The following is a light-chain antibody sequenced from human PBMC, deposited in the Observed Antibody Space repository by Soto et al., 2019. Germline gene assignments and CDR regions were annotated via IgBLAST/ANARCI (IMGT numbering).Light chain of an antibody. CDR2: AAS. CDR3: QQYDNLPPKVT. CDR1: QDIKQY. Sequence: DIQMTQSPSSLSASVGDRVTISCQASQDIKQYLNWYQQKPGKAPKLLIYAASNLATGVPSRFSGSGSGTYFTFTISSLQPEDFATYYCQQYDNLPPKVTFGGGTKVDIK. V-gene: IGKV1-33*01. J-gene: IGKJ4*01.